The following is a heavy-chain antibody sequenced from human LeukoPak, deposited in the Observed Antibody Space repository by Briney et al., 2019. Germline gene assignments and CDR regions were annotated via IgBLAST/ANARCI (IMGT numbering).Heavy chain of an antibody. CDR1: GASISSSDYY. Sequence: PSQTLSLTCTVSGASISSSDYYWTWIRQPPGTGLEWIGRISTSGSTDYNPSLKSRVTISLDTSKNQFSLKLTSVTAADTAVYYCARGGGDWVTYFDSWGQGTLVTVSS. J-gene: IGHJ4*02. V-gene: IGHV4-61*02. CDR2: ISTSGST. D-gene: IGHD2-21*01. CDR3: ARGGGDWVTYFDS.